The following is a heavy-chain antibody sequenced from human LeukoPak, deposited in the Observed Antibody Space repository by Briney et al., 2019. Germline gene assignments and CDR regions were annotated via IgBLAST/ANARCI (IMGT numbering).Heavy chain of an antibody. J-gene: IGHJ5*02. CDR3: ARGRDGRDIYSSGRYNWFDP. D-gene: IGHD6-19*01. Sequence: PSETLSLTCAVYGGSFSGYYWSWIRQPPGKGLEWIGEINHSGSTNYNPSLKSRVTISVDTSKNQFSLKLSSVTAADTAVYYCARGRDGRDIYSSGRYNWFDPWGQGTLVTVSS. CDR2: INHSGST. CDR1: GGSFSGYY. V-gene: IGHV4-34*01.